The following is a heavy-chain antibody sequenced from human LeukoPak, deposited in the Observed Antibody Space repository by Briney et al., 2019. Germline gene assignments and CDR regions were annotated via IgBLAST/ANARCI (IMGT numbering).Heavy chain of an antibody. V-gene: IGHV3-48*01. CDR3: ARYGTTFDY. J-gene: IGHJ4*02. CDR1: GFTFINYG. CDR2: ISGSGCII. D-gene: IGHD1-1*01. Sequence: GGSERLSCAASGFTFINYGMNWVRQAPGKGLEWVSYISGSGCIICYADSVKGRFTISTDDAKNSLYLQMNSLRAEDTAVYFCARYGTTFDYWGQGTLVTVSS.